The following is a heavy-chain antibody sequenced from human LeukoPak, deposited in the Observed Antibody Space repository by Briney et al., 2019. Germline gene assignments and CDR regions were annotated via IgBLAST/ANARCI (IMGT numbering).Heavy chain of an antibody. Sequence: PSETLSLTCTVSGGSISYYYWSWIRQSPGKGLEWIGYVYYSGTTNYNPSLKSRVSISVETTKNQFSLQLRSVTAADTAVYYCAREDPQTRVPEGMDVWGQGTTVTVSS. J-gene: IGHJ6*02. CDR2: VYYSGTT. CDR3: AREDPQTRVPEGMDV. CDR1: GGSISYYY. V-gene: IGHV4-59*01. D-gene: IGHD4/OR15-4a*01.